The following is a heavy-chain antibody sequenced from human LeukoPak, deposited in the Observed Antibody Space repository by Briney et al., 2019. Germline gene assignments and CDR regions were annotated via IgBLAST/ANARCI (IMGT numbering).Heavy chain of an antibody. V-gene: IGHV3-53*01. CDR3: AKEMSSRYSGTFAY. J-gene: IGHJ4*02. CDR2: ISGSNST. D-gene: IGHD1-26*01. CDR1: GFTVSSNY. Sequence: GGSLRLSCAASGFTVSSNYMSWVRQAPGKGLEWVSTISGSNSTYYADSVKGRFTISRDNSKNTLSLQMNSLRVEDTAVYYCAKEMSSRYSGTFAYWGQGTLVTVSS.